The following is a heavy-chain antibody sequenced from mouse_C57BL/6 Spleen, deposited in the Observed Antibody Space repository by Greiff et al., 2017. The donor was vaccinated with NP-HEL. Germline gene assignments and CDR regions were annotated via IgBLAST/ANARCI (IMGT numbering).Heavy chain of an antibody. V-gene: IGHV2-5*01. Sequence: VQVVESGPGLVQPSQSLSITCTVSGFSLTSYGVHWVRQSPGKGLEWLGVIWRGGSTDYNAAFMSRLSITKDNSKSQVFFKMNSLQADDTAIYYCAKEGDNYHYFDYWGQGTTLTVSS. CDR2: IWRGGST. J-gene: IGHJ2*01. CDR1: GFSLTSYG. D-gene: IGHD1-1*01. CDR3: AKEGDNYHYFDY.